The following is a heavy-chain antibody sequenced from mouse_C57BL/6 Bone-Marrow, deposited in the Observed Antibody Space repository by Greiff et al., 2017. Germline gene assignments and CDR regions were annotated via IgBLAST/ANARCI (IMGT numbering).Heavy chain of an antibody. CDR1: GYTFTSYW. CDR3: AREDDGYYSAWFAY. V-gene: IGHV1-69*01. Sequence: QVQLQQPGAELVMPGASVKLSCKASGYTFTSYWMHWVKQRPGQGLEWIGEIDPSDSYTNYNQKFKGKSTLTVAKSSSTAYMQLSSLTSEDSAVYYCAREDDGYYSAWFAYWGQGTLVTVSA. D-gene: IGHD2-3*01. CDR2: IDPSDSYT. J-gene: IGHJ3*01.